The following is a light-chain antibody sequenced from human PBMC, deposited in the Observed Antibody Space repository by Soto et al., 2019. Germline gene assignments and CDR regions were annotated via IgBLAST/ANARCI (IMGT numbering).Light chain of an antibody. J-gene: IGKJ1*01. V-gene: IGKV2-30*02. CDR1: QSLVHSDGNTH. CDR2: KVS. Sequence: DVVMTQSPLSLPVTLGQPASISCRSTQSLVHSDGNTHLNWFQQRPGQSPRRLICKVSNRESGVPDRFSGSASGTDFTLKISRVEAEDVGVYYCMQPLQSWTFGQGTKVDIK. CDR3: MQPLQSWT.